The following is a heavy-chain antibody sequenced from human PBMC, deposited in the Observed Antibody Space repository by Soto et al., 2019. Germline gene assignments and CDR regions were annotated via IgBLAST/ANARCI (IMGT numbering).Heavy chain of an antibody. V-gene: IGHV3-23*01. CDR3: ATNVITMIVSGPLDY. D-gene: IGHD3-22*01. CDR2: ISGSGGST. Sequence: PGGSLRLSCAASGFTFSSYAMSWVRQAPGKGLEWVSAISGSGGSTYYADSVKGRFTISRDNSKNTLYLQMNSLRAEDTAVYYCATNVITMIVSGPLDYWGQGTLVTVSS. J-gene: IGHJ4*02. CDR1: GFTFSSYA.